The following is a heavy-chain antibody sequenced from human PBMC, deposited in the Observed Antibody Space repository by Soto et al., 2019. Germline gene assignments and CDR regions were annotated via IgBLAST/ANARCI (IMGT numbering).Heavy chain of an antibody. CDR3: ARRNSDYYHGTDV. CDR2: IKRDGSEK. D-gene: IGHD6-13*01. V-gene: IGHV3-7*01. Sequence: EVQLVQSGGGLVQPGGSPRLSCAASGFTFSRHWMSWVRQAPGKGLEWVANIKRDGSEKSYVEYVKGRFTISGDNAKNSLYLHMNSLRVEDTAVYYCARRNSDYYHGTDVWGQGTTVTVSS. J-gene: IGHJ6*02. CDR1: GFTFSRHW.